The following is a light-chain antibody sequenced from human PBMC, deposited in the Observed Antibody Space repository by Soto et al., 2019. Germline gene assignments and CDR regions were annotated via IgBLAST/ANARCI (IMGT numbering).Light chain of an antibody. CDR2: NDT. Sequence: SSELTQPPSVSLSPGQTARITCSGDALPKQFAHWYQQKAGQAPVVLIYNDTERPSGIPERFSGSSSGTTLTLTISGLQAEDEADYYCQSTDSSGTSVVFGGGTKLTVL. V-gene: IGLV3-25*03. J-gene: IGLJ2*01. CDR3: QSTDSSGTSVV. CDR1: ALPKQF.